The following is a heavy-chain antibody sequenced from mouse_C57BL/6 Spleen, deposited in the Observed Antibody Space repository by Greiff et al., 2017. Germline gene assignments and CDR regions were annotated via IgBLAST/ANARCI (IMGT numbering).Heavy chain of an antibody. CDR2: IDPNSGGT. J-gene: IGHJ3*01. CDR1: GYTFTSYW. CDR3: ARCYYYGSSYEAWFAY. D-gene: IGHD1-1*01. V-gene: IGHV1-72*01. Sequence: VQLQQSGAELVKPGASVKLSCKASGYTFTSYWMHWVRQRPGRGLEWIGRIDPNSGGTKYNEKFKSKATLTVDKPSSTAYMQLSSLTSEDSAVYYCARCYYYGSSYEAWFAYWGQGTLVTVSA.